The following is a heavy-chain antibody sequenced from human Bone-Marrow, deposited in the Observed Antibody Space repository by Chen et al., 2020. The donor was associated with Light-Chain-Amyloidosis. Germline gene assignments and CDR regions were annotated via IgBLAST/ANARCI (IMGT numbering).Heavy chain of an antibody. Sequence: QLQLQESGPGLVKPSKTLSLTCTVSGGSISSSSYYWGWIRQPPGKGLEWIGSIYYSGSTYYNPSLKSRVTISVDTSKNQFSLKLSSVTAADTAVYYCARHRVSSGWSIDYWGQGTLVTVSS. CDR2: IYYSGST. J-gene: IGHJ4*02. CDR3: ARHRVSSGWSIDY. CDR1: GGSISSSSYY. V-gene: IGHV4-39*01. D-gene: IGHD6-19*01.